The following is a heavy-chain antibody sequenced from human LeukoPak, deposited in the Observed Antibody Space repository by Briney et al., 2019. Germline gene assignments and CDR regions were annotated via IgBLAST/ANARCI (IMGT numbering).Heavy chain of an antibody. CDR1: GGSISSYY. D-gene: IGHD7-27*01. J-gene: IGHJ4*02. CDR2: IYYSGST. V-gene: IGHV4-59*01. Sequence: NPSETLSLTCTVSGGSISSYYWSWIRQPPGKGLEWIGYIYYSGSTNYNPSLKSRVTISVDTSKNQFSLKLSSVTAADTAVYYCARDQGELGINYWGQGTLVTVSS. CDR3: ARDQGELGINY.